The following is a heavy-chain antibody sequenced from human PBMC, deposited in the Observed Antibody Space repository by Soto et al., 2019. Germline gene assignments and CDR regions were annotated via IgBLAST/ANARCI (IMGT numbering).Heavy chain of an antibody. Sequence: QVQLVQSGAEVKKPGASVKVSCKASGYTFTSYGISWVRQAPGQGLEWMGWISAYNGNTNYAQKLQGRVTMTTDTSTSXXYXEXXSLRSDDTAVYYCARDAYCSSTSCYDYYYYYGMDVWGQGTTVTVSS. CDR3: ARDAYCSSTSCYDYYYYYGMDV. J-gene: IGHJ6*02. CDR2: ISAYNGNT. CDR1: GYTFTSYG. V-gene: IGHV1-18*01. D-gene: IGHD2-2*01.